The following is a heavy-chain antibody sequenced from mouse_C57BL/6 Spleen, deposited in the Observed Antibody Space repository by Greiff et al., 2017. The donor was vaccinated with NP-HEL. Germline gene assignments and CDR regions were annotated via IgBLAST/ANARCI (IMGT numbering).Heavy chain of an antibody. CDR1: GFSLTSYA. Sequence: QVQLKESGPGLVAPSPCLYITCTVSGFSLTSYAISWVRQPPGKGLEWLGVIWTGGGTNYNSALKSRLSISKVNSKSQVFLEMNRLQTDDTAMYDCARKTWVTGNYYAMDDWGQGTSVTGSS. CDR2: IWTGGGT. J-gene: IGHJ4*01. V-gene: IGHV2-9-1*01. D-gene: IGHD2-1*01. CDR3: ARKTWVTGNYYAMDD.